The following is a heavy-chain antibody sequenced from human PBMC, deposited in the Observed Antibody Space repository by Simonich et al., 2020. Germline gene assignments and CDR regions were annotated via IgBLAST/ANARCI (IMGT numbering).Heavy chain of an antibody. CDR1: GGSISSSSYY. Sequence: QLQLQESGPGLVKPSETLSLTCTVSGGSISSSSYYWGWIRQPPGKGLEWIGSIYYSRGTYYNPSLKSRVTISVDTSKNQFSLKLSSVTAADTAVYYCARHAGFAFDIWGQGTMVTVSS. CDR2: IYYSRGT. CDR3: ARHAGFAFDI. J-gene: IGHJ3*02. D-gene: IGHD6-13*01. V-gene: IGHV4-39*01.